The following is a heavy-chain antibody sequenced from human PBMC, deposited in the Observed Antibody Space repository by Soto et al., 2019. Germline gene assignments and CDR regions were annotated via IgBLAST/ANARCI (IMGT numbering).Heavy chain of an antibody. D-gene: IGHD3-16*01. CDR1: EYTFTDFA. J-gene: IGHJ4*02. CDR3: AREGAHYAPFDL. Sequence: QVPVLQSGAEVKKPGASVKVSCKASEYTFTDFALHWVRQAPGQGLEWMGWINVGNGNTGYSRKFQGRVTNDRDMSATTAYIEVTSLTSEDTAIYYCAREGAHYAPFDLWGQGTLVTVSS. V-gene: IGHV1-3*01. CDR2: INVGNGNT.